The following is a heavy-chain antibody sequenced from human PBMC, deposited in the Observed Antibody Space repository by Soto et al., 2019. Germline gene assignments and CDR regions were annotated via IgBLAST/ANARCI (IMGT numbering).Heavy chain of an antibody. CDR2: IEXGSGSX. CDR1: GFTFTSSA. CDR3: AATLERRLKDFSC. V-gene: IGHV1-58*01. J-gene: IGHJ4*02. Sequence: SVKVSCKTSGFTFTSSAVQWVRQARGQPSKWIGWIEXGSGSXNCAKKRQKRXXIAADRSXXRAYMELSSLRSEDTAVYYCAATLERRLKDFSCWGQRTLVTVSS. D-gene: IGHD1-1*01.